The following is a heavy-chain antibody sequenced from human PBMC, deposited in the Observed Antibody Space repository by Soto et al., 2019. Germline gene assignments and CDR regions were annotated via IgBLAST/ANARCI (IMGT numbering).Heavy chain of an antibody. Sequence: QVQLVQSGAEVKKPGSSVKVSCKASGGTFSSYAISWVRQAPGQGLEWMGGIIPIFGTANYAQKFQGRVTITADESTSTAYMELSSLRSEDTAVYYCARVYCSSTSCYDTGMDVWGQGTTVTVSS. CDR1: GGTFSSYA. D-gene: IGHD2-2*01. CDR2: IIPIFGTA. J-gene: IGHJ6*02. V-gene: IGHV1-69*01. CDR3: ARVYCSSTSCYDTGMDV.